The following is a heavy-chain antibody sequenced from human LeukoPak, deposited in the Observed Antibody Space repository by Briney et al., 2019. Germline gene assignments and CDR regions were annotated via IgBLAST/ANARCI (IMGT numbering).Heavy chain of an antibody. D-gene: IGHD1-14*01. V-gene: IGHV1-46*01. J-gene: IGHJ5*01. CDR2: INPNNGGA. CDR1: GHMYTNYF. Sequence: GASVKVSCKASGHMYTNYFTHWVRQAPGQGLEWMGIINPNNGGADYAQKFQGRVTITRDTPTSTIYMELSSLRSEDTAVYYCARADGRPLYNWFDSWGQGTLVTVSS. CDR3: ARADGRPLYNWFDS.